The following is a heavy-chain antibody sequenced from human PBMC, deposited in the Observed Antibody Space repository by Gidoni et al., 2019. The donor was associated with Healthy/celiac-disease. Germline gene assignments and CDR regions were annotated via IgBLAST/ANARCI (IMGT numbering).Heavy chain of an antibody. Sequence: QVQLQESGPGLVKPSETLSLTCTVSGGSISSYYWSWIRQPPGKGLEWIGYIYYSGSTNYNPSLKSRVTISVDTSKNQFSLKLSSVTAADTAVYYCARGRDFDLWGRGTLVTVSS. CDR3: ARGRDFDL. CDR1: GGSISSYY. D-gene: IGHD1-26*01. J-gene: IGHJ2*01. CDR2: IYYSGST. V-gene: IGHV4-59*08.